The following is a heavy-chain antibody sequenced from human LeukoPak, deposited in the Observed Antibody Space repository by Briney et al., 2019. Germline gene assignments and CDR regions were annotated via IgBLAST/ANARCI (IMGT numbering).Heavy chain of an antibody. CDR2: ISHDGSNE. Sequence: GGSLRLSCTASGFTFSSYGMHWVRQAPGKGLEWVAVISHDGSNEYYADSVKGRFTISRDNSKSTLYLQMSHLRAEDTAVYYCATDSSNWYFDYWGQGTLVTVSS. CDR1: GFTFSSYG. D-gene: IGHD6-13*01. V-gene: IGHV3-30*03. J-gene: IGHJ4*02. CDR3: ATDSSNWYFDY.